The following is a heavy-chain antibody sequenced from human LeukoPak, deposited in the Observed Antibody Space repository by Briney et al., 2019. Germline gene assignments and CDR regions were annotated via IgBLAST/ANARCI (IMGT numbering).Heavy chain of an antibody. Sequence: GGSLRLSCAASGFTFSSYAMSWVRQAPGKGLEWVSAISGSGGSTYYADSVKGRFTISRGNSKNTLYLQMNSLRAEDTAVYYCAKARIAVAGTGGSYFDYWSQGTLVTVSS. CDR3: AKARIAVAGTGGSYFDY. CDR2: ISGSGGST. J-gene: IGHJ4*02. CDR1: GFTFSSYA. D-gene: IGHD6-19*01. V-gene: IGHV3-23*01.